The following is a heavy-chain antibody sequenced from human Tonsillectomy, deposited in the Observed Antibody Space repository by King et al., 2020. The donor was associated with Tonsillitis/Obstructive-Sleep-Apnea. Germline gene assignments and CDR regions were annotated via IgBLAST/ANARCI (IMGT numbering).Heavy chain of an antibody. CDR2: IYWDDDK. CDR1: GFSLSTSRMG. J-gene: IGHJ4*02. CDR3: AHSFKFGSGNYYTDY. D-gene: IGHD3-10*01. Sequence: QITLEESGPTLVKPTQTLTLTCTFSGFSLSTSRMGVGWIRQPPGKALEWLALIYWDDDKRYSPSLESRLSITKDTSKNQVVLTMTNMDPVDTATYYCAHSFKFGSGNYYTDYWGQGTLVTVSS. V-gene: IGHV2-5*02.